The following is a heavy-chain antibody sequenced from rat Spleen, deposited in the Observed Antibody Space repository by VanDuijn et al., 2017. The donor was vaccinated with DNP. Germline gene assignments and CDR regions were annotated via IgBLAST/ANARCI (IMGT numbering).Heavy chain of an antibody. CDR2: ISYDGGST. J-gene: IGHJ2*01. CDR1: GFTFSDYY. V-gene: IGHV5-22*01. D-gene: IGHD4-2*01. CDR3: ARPGLGTIDY. Sequence: EVQLVESGGGLVQPGRSLKLSCAASGFTFSDYYMAWVRQAPTKGLEWVAYISYDGGSTYYGDSVKGRFTISRDNAKSTLYLQMNSLRSEDMATYYCARPGLGTIDYWGQGVMVQSPQ.